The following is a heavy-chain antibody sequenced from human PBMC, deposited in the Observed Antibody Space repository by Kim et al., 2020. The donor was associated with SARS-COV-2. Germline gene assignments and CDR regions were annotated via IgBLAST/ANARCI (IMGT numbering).Heavy chain of an antibody. CDR1: GFTFSDYD. D-gene: IGHD1-1*01. J-gene: IGHJ3*02. CDR2: SNRGGDST. V-gene: IGHV3-11*01. Sequence: GGSLRLSCAASGFTFSDYDMSWIRQAPGKGLEWISDSNRGGDSTYQADSVKGRFTISRDNAKNSLYLLMDSLRAEDTAVYYCAREKAGSPPGTFDIWGQGTMVTVSS. CDR3: AREKAGSPPGTFDI.